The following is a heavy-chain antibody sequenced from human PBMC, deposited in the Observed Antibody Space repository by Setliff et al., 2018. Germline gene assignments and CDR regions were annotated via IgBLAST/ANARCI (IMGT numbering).Heavy chain of an antibody. J-gene: IGHJ4*02. V-gene: IGHV4-61*02. Sequence: PSETLSLTCTVSGGSISSGSYYWSWIRHPAGKGLEWIGRVYTNGGSDYNPFLKSRVSISLDTSKNQFSLKLTSVTAADTAVYYCRLWSHNYQNDYWGQGTLVTVSS. D-gene: IGHD3-16*01. CDR3: RLWSHNYQNDY. CDR2: VYTNGGS. CDR1: GGSISSGSYY.